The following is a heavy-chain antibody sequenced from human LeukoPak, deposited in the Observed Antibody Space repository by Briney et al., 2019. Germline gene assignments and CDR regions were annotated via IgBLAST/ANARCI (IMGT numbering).Heavy chain of an antibody. CDR2: IYYRGST. D-gene: IGHD3-10*01. J-gene: IGHJ5*02. CDR3: AILGTGSS. CDR1: GGSISSSTYY. Sequence: SETLSLTCTVSGGSISSSTYYWGWIRQPPGRGLEWIGTIYYRGSTYYNPSLKSRVTISVDTSNNQFSLRLCSVTAADTAVYYCAILGTGSSWGQGTLVTVSS. V-gene: IGHV4-39*01.